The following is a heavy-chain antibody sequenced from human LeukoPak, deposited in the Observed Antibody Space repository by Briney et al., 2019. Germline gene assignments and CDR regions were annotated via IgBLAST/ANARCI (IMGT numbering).Heavy chain of an antibody. V-gene: IGHV1-69*04. D-gene: IGHD1-26*01. J-gene: IGHJ4*02. Sequence: ASVKVSCKASGGTFSSYAISWVRQAPGQGLEWMGRIIPILGIANYAQKFQGRVTITADKSTSTAYMELSSLRSEDTAVYYCARVGYSNSYDYWGQGTQVSVSS. CDR2: IIPILGIA. CDR1: GGTFSSYA. CDR3: ARVGYSNSYDY.